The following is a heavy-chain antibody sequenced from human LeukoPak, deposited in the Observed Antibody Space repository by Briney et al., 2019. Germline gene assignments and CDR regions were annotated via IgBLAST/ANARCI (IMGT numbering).Heavy chain of an antibody. CDR2: IYHSGST. J-gene: IGHJ4*02. CDR3: ARVGATKYFDY. V-gene: IGHV4-38-2*02. Sequence: SETLSLTCTVSGYSSSSGYYWGWIRQPPGKGLEWIGSIYHSGSTYYNPSLKSRVTISVDTSKNQFSLKLSSVTAADTAVYYCARVGATKYFDYWGQGTLVTVSS. D-gene: IGHD1-26*01. CDR1: GYSSSSGYY.